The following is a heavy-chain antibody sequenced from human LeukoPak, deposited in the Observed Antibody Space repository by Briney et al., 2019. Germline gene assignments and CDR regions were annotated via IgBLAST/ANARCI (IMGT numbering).Heavy chain of an antibody. CDR3: ARDVSYYSG. CDR2: ISSSSSYI. CDR1: GLTFSSYS. Sequence: GGSLRLSCAASGLTFSSYSMSWGRQAPGEGLEWVSSISSSSSYIYYADSVKRRVTISRDNAKNSLYQQMNSLRDEDTAVYYCARDVSYYSGWGEGTLVSVCS. V-gene: IGHV3-21*01. D-gene: IGHD3-10*01. J-gene: IGHJ4*02.